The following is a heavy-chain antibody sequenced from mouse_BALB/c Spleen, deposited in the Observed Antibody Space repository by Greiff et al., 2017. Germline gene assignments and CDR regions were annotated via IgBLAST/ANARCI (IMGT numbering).Heavy chain of an antibody. CDR2: IDPANGNT. V-gene: IGHV14-3*02. J-gene: IGHJ2*01. D-gene: IGHD1-1*01. CDR1: GFNIKDTY. CDR3: AGPLYYYGSSYFDY. Sequence: EVQLQQSGAELVKPGASVKLSCTASGFNIKDTYMHWVKQRPEQGLEWIGRIDPANGNTKYDPKFQGKATITADTSSNTAYLQLSSLTSEDTAVYYCAGPLYYYGSSYFDYWGQGTTLTVSS.